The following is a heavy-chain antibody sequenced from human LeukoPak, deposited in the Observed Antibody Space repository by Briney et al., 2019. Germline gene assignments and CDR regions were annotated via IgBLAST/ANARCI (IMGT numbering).Heavy chain of an antibody. CDR2: ISGSGGST. V-gene: IGHV3-23*01. D-gene: IGHD3-22*01. CDR1: GFTFSSYA. J-gene: IGHJ4*02. Sequence: GGSLRLSCAASGFTFSSYAMSWVRQAPGKGLEWVSAISGSGGSTYYADSVKGRFTISRDNSKNTLYLQMNSLRAEDTAVYYCARGYYDSSAYYSADYWGQGTLVTVSS. CDR3: ARGYYDSSAYYSADY.